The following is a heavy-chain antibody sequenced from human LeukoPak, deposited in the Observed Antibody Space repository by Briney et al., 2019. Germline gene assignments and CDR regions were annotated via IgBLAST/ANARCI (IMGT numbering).Heavy chain of an antibody. CDR3: ARVGRVTTPRCCDY. CDR1: GFTFSSYW. V-gene: IGHV3-7*01. J-gene: IGHJ4*02. Sequence: GGSLRLSCAGSGFTFSSYWMTWVRQAPGEGLEWVANIEEYGRQIYYVDSVKGRFTISRDNAKNSVYLQMNSLRDEDTAVYYCARVGRVTTPRCCDYWGQGTLVTVSS. CDR2: IEEYGRQI. D-gene: IGHD4-17*01.